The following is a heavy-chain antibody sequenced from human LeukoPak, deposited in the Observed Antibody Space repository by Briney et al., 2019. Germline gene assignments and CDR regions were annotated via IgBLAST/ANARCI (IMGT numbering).Heavy chain of an antibody. D-gene: IGHD2-15*01. CDR3: ARGVRGRYCSGGSCNTYYYYFDY. J-gene: IGHJ4*02. CDR2: MNRNSGNT. V-gene: IGHV1-8*01. CDR1: GYTFTSYD. Sequence: GSVKVSCKASGYTFTSYDINWVRQAPGQGVEWMGWMNRNSGNTEYAQKLQGRVTMTRNTSISTAYMVLSILRSEATAVYYCARGVRGRYCSGGSCNTYYYYFDYWGQGTLVTVSS.